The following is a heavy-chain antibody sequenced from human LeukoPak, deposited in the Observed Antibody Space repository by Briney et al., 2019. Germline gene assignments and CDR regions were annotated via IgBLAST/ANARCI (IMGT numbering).Heavy chain of an antibody. CDR3: ARAYRGVDTAMATLGYFDF. CDR2: IYYSGST. D-gene: IGHD5-18*01. Sequence: NPSETLSLTCTVSGGSISSSSYYWGWIRQPPGKGLEWIGSIYYSGSTYYNPSLKSRVTISVDTSKNQFSLKLSSVTAADTAVYYCARAYRGVDTAMATLGYFDFWGQGAWSPSPQ. V-gene: IGHV4-39*01. J-gene: IGHJ4*03. CDR1: GGSISSSSYY.